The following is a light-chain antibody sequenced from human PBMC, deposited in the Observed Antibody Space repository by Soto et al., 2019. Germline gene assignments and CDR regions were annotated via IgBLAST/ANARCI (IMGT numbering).Light chain of an antibody. J-gene: IGLJ1*01. Sequence: QSALTQPPSASGSPGQSVTISCTGTSSDVGGYDYVSWYQQHPGKAPKLMIYDVTKRPSGVPDRFSGSKSANTASLTVSGLQAEDEADYYCSSYAGTHIVFGTGTKVPVL. CDR1: SSDVGGYDY. CDR3: SSYAGTHIV. CDR2: DVT. V-gene: IGLV2-8*01.